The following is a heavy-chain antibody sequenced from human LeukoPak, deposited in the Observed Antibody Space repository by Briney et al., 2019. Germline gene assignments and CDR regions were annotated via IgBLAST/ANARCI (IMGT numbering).Heavy chain of an antibody. D-gene: IGHD3-22*01. J-gene: IGHJ4*02. CDR2: MYYRGSS. Sequence: SETLSLTCSVSGVSISSDYWSWIRQPPGKGLEWIGYMYYRGSSNYNPSLKSRVTISVDTSKNQFSLKLSSVTAADTAVYYCARGHPYYYDSSGYRKNFDYWGQGTLVTVSS. V-gene: IGHV4-59*12. CDR3: ARGHPYYYDSSGYRKNFDY. CDR1: GVSISSDY.